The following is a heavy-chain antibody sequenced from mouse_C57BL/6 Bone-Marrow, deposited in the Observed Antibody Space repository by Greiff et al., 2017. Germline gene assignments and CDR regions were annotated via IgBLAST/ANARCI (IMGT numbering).Heavy chain of an antibody. D-gene: IGHD2-2*01. CDR2: IYPRSGNT. Sequence: QVQLQQSGAELARPGASVKLSCKASGYTFTSYGISWVKQRPGQGLEWIGEIYPRSGNTYYNEKFKGKATLTADKSSSTAYMELRSLTSEDSAVYFCARGDLLWLRQGVDYWGQGTTLTVSS. CDR1: GYTFTSYG. J-gene: IGHJ2*01. V-gene: IGHV1-81*01. CDR3: ARGDLLWLRQGVDY.